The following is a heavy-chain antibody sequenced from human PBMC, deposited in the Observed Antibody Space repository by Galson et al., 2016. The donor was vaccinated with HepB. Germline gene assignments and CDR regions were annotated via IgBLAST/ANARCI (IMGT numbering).Heavy chain of an antibody. CDR2: MNPNTGNT. CDR1: GYTFTSYD. V-gene: IGHV1-8*01. CDR3: ARGVETYCFGTACLDKYSLDV. Sequence: SVKVSCKASGYTFTSYDIKWVRQATGQGFEWMGWMNPNTGNTGYAQKFQGRVTMTRDTSTSTAFMELNSLTSEDTAIYYCARGVETYCFGTACLDKYSLDVWGQGTTVIVSS. D-gene: IGHD2-21*01. J-gene: IGHJ6*02.